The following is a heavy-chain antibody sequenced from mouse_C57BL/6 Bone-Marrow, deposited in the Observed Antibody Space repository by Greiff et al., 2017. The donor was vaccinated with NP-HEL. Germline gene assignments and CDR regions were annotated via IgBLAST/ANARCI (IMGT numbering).Heavy chain of an antibody. CDR1: GYTFTDYY. CDR2: INPYNGGT. V-gene: IGHV1-19*01. CDR3: ARGGHYGSSFHWYFDV. Sequence: VQLKQSGPVLVKPGALVKMSCKASGYTFTDYYMNWVKQSHGKSLEWIGVINPYNGGTSYNQKFKGKATLTVDKSSSTAYMELNSLTSEDSAVYYCARGGHYGSSFHWYFDVWGTGTTVTVSS. D-gene: IGHD1-1*01. J-gene: IGHJ1*03.